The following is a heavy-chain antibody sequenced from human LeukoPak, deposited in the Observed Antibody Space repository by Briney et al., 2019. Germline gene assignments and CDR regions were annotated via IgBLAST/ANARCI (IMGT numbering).Heavy chain of an antibody. J-gene: IGHJ4*02. Sequence: GSLLLSCAVSGITLSNYCMSWVRQAPGKGLEWVAGISGSGGRTNYADSVKGRFTISRDSPKNTLYLQMNSLRAEDTAVYFCAKRGVVIRVVLVGFHKEAYYFDSWGQGALVTVSS. D-gene: IGHD3-10*01. CDR1: GITLSNYC. V-gene: IGHV3-23*01. CDR2: ISGSGGRT. CDR3: AKRGVVIRVVLVGFHKEAYYFDS.